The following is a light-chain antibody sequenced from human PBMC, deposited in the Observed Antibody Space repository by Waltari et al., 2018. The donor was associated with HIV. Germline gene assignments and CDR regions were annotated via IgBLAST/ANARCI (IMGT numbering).Light chain of an antibody. CDR1: QGVGSY. J-gene: IGKJ4*01. CDR3: QQLKTYPVT. CDR2: AVS. V-gene: IGKV1-9*01. Sequence: IQLTQSPSFLSASVEDRVRITCRATQGVGSYLAWYQKKPGKAPKLLIYAVSVLQSGVPSRFSGSGSGTEFTLTISGLQPEDLATYFCQQLKTYPVTFGGGTKV.